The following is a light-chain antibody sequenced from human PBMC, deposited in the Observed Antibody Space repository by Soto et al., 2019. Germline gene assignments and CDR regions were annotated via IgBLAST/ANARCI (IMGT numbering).Light chain of an antibody. Sequence: QSVLTQPASVSGSPGQSIAISCTGSSSDVGGYDYVSWYQHHPGKGPKLIIYEVSNRPSGVSDRFSGSKYGNTASLTISGLQAEDEADYYCNSYTSSTTWLFGGGTKVTVL. CDR2: EVS. CDR3: NSYTSSTTWL. V-gene: IGLV2-14*01. J-gene: IGLJ3*02. CDR1: SSDVGGYDY.